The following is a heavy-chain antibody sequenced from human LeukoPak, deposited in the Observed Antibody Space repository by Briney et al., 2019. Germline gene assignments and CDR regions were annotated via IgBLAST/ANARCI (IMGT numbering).Heavy chain of an antibody. CDR2: IIPIFGTA. Sequence: ASVKVSCKASGGTFSSYAISWVRQAPGQGLEWMGGIIPIFGTANYAQKFQGRVTITADESTSTAYMELSSLRSEDTAVYYCARGPYCSSTSCYTDYYYYMDVWGKGTTVTVSS. CDR3: ARGPYCSSTSCYTDYYYYMDV. V-gene: IGHV1-69*13. J-gene: IGHJ6*03. D-gene: IGHD2-2*02. CDR1: GGTFSSYA.